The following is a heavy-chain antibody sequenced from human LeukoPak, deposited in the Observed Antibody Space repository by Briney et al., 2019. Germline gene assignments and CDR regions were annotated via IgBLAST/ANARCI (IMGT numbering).Heavy chain of an antibody. CDR1: GSTSSGNF. D-gene: IGHD1-26*01. V-gene: IGHV3-7*01. Sequence: GGSLRLSCAVSGSTSSGNFMSWVRQTPEKGLEWVANIDQDGSEKNYVDSVKGRFTISRDNAKNSLFLQMNSLRVEDTAIYYCASGAGWESGYWGQGTLVTVSS. J-gene: IGHJ4*02. CDR2: IDQDGSEK. CDR3: ASGAGWESGY.